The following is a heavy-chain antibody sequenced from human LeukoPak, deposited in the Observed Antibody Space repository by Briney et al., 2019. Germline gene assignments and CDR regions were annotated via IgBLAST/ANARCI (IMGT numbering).Heavy chain of an antibody. CDR1: GGSISSGSYY. J-gene: IGHJ3*02. CDR2: IYTSGST. D-gene: IGHD6-13*01. V-gene: IGHV4-61*02. Sequence: SETLSLTCTVSGGSISSGSYYWSWIRQPAGKGLEWIGRIYTSGSTNYNPSLKSRVTISVDTSKNQFSLKLSSVTAADTAVYYCARAPYSSSWGGLYAFDIWGQGTMVTVSS. CDR3: ARAPYSSSWGGLYAFDI.